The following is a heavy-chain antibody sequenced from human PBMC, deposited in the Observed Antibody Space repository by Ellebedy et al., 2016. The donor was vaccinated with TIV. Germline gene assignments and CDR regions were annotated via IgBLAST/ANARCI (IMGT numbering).Heavy chain of an antibody. CDR3: ATERGAYSGSWKAFDY. CDR2: IKQDGSET. D-gene: IGHD3-10*01. J-gene: IGHJ4*02. Sequence: PGGSLRLSCAASGFTFSNYWMSWVRQAPGKGLEWVANIKQDGSETYYVDSVKSRFTITRDNAENSLYLQMNSLRAEDTAVYYCATERGAYSGSWKAFDYWGQGTLVTVSS. V-gene: IGHV3-7*01. CDR1: GFTFSNYW.